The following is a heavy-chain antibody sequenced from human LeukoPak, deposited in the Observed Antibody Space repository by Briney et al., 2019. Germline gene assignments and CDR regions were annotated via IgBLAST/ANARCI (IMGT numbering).Heavy chain of an antibody. CDR1: GYTFTGYY. CDR3: ARDDSSSWYPDAFDI. V-gene: IGHV1-2*06. CDR2: INPNSGGT. D-gene: IGHD6-13*01. J-gene: IGHJ3*02. Sequence: ASVKVSCKASGYTFTGYYMHWVRQAPGQGLEWMGRINPNSGGTNYAQELQGRVTMTTDTSTSTAYMELRSLRSDDTAVYYCARDDSSSWYPDAFDIWGQGTMVTVSS.